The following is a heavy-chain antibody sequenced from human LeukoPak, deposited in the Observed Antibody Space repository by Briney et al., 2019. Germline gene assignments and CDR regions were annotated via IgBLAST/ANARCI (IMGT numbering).Heavy chain of an antibody. Sequence: GGSLRLSCAASGFTFSSYGMHWVRQAPGKGLEWVAVISYDGSNKYYADSVKGRFTISRDNSKNTLYLQMNSLRAEDTAVYYCAKDRAWLLWFGEFLDYWGQGTLVTVSS. D-gene: IGHD3-10*01. J-gene: IGHJ4*02. CDR1: GFTFSSYG. V-gene: IGHV3-30*18. CDR3: AKDRAWLLWFGEFLDY. CDR2: ISYDGSNK.